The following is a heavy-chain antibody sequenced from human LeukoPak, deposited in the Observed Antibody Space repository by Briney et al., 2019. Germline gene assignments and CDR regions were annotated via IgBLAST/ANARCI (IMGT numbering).Heavy chain of an antibody. CDR2: IIPIFGTA. CDR1: GYTFTSYG. Sequence: SVKVSCKASGYTFTSYGISWVRQAPGQGLEWMGGIIPIFGTANYAQKFQGRVTITADESTSTAYMELSSLRSEDTAVYYCAREGFSSGYYDYWGQGTLVTVSS. D-gene: IGHD3-22*01. CDR3: AREGFSSGYYDY. J-gene: IGHJ4*02. V-gene: IGHV1-69*13.